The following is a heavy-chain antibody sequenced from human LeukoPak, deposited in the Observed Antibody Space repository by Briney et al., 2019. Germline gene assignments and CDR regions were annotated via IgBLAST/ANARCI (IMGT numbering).Heavy chain of an antibody. CDR2: ITGGGTT. CDR3: AKDWHWLALDD. D-gene: IGHD6-19*01. Sequence: GGSLRLSCAASGFTFSSYEMNWVRQAPGKGLEWVSGITGGGTTYYADSVKGRVTISRDNSKNTLYLQMNSLRAEDTAVYYCAKDWHWLALDDWGQGTLVTVSS. CDR1: GFTFSSYE. J-gene: IGHJ4*02. V-gene: IGHV3-23*01.